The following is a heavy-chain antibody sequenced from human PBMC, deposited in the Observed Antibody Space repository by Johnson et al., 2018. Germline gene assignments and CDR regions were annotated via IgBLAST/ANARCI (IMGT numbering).Heavy chain of an antibody. J-gene: IGHJ4*02. V-gene: IGHV1-18*01. D-gene: IGHD4-17*01. CDR1: DYTFTKYG. CDR3: ARDQRAYGEIDY. CDR2: ISAYNGNT. Sequence: QVQLVQSGAEVNKPGASVKVSCKASDYTFTKYGISWVRQAPGQGLEWVGWISAYNGNTNSAQNFQGRVTMTTDTSTNTAYMELRSLRSDDTAVYYCARDQRAYGEIDYWGQGTLVTVSS.